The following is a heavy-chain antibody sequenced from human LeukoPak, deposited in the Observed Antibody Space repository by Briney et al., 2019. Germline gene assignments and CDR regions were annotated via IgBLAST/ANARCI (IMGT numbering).Heavy chain of an antibody. D-gene: IGHD3-3*01. Sequence: GGSLRLSCAASGFTFDDYAMHWVRQAPGKGLEWVSLISGDGSSTYYADSVKGRFTIPRDNSRNSLYLQMNSLRTEDTALYYCAKGLRFLEWLPDYWGQGTLVTVSS. J-gene: IGHJ4*02. V-gene: IGHV3-43*02. CDR2: ISGDGSST. CDR3: AKGLRFLEWLPDY. CDR1: GFTFDDYA.